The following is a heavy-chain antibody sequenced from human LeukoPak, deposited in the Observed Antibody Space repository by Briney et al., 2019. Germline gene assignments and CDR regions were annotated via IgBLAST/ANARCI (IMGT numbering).Heavy chain of an antibody. CDR1: GGTFSSYA. CDR2: IIPIFGTA. D-gene: IGHD3-22*01. CDR3: ARGSGDSSGYYNYFDY. Sequence: ASVKVSCTASGGTFSSYAISWVRQAPGQGLEWMGGIIPIFGTANYAQKFQGRVTITADESTSTAYMELSSLRSEDTAVYYCARGSGDSSGYYNYFDYWGQGTLVTVSS. V-gene: IGHV1-69*13. J-gene: IGHJ4*02.